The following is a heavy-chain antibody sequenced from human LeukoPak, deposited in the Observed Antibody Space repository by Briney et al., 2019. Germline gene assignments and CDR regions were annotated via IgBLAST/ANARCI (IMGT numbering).Heavy chain of an antibody. Sequence: ASVKVSCKASGYTFTSYDINWVRQATGQGLEWMGWISAYNGNTNYAQKLQGRVTMTTDTSTSTAYMELRSLRSDDTAVYYCARDILTGYGGAFDIWGQGTMVTVSS. CDR2: ISAYNGNT. CDR1: GYTFTSYD. D-gene: IGHD3-9*01. J-gene: IGHJ3*02. V-gene: IGHV1-18*01. CDR3: ARDILTGYGGAFDI.